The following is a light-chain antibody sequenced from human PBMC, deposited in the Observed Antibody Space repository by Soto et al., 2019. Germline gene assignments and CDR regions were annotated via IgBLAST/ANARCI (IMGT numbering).Light chain of an antibody. V-gene: IGKV1-12*01. CDR3: QQANSFPLS. CDR2: AAS. CDR1: QDIRTR. J-gene: IGKJ5*01. Sequence: DIQVTQSPSSVSASVGDSVTSTCRASQDIRTRLAWYQQKPGKAPKVLIYAASTLEAGVPLRFSGSGYGTDFTLTISGLQPEDFATYYCQQANSFPLSFGQGTRLEIK.